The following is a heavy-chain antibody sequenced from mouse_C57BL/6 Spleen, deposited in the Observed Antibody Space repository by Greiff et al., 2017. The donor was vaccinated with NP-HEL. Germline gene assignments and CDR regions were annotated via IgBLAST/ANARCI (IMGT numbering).Heavy chain of an antibody. D-gene: IGHD4-1*01. CDR3: ARTGTSGGYYFDY. Sequence: EVKVEESGPGLVKPSQSLSLTCSVTGYSITSGYYWNWIRQFPGNKLEWMGYISYDGSNNYNPSLKNRISITRDTSKNQFFLKLNSVTTEDTATYYCARTGTSGGYYFDYWGQGTTLTVSS. J-gene: IGHJ2*01. V-gene: IGHV3-6*01. CDR1: GYSITSGYY. CDR2: ISYDGSN.